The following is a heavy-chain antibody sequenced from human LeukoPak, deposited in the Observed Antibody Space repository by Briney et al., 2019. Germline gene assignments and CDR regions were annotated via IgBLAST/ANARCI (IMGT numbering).Heavy chain of an antibody. D-gene: IGHD6-19*01. Sequence: GESLKISCKGSGYSFTSYWIGWVRQMPGKGLEWMGIIYPTDSDTRYSPSFQGQVTISSDKSITTAYLQWSSLKASDTAMYNCARQERRYTSGDAFDIWGQGTMVTVSS. J-gene: IGHJ3*02. CDR3: ARQERRYTSGDAFDI. CDR2: IYPTDSDT. CDR1: GYSFTSYW. V-gene: IGHV5-51*01.